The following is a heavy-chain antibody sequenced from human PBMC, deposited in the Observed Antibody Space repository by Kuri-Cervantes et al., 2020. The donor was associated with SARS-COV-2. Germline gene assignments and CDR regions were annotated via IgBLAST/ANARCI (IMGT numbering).Heavy chain of an antibody. D-gene: IGHD6-13*01. J-gene: IGHJ5*02. CDR3: AIRYSSSWNMGFNP. Sequence: SVKVSCKASGGTFSNYAISWMRQAPGQGLQWMGGIIPIFGTPNYAQKFQGRVTITADESTSTAYMELRGLRSEDTAVYYCAIRYSSSWNMGFNPWGQGTLVTVSS. CDR2: IIPIFGTP. CDR1: GGTFSNYA. V-gene: IGHV1-69*13.